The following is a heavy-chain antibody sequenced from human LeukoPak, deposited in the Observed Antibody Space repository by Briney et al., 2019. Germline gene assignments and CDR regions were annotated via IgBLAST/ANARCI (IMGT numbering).Heavy chain of an antibody. J-gene: IGHJ5*02. CDR2: IHYDGTNE. CDR1: GFTFSSYV. Sequence: GRSLRLSCAASGFTFSSYVMHWVRQAPGKGLEWVAFIHYDGTNEYYADSVKGRFTISRDNFKNTLYLQMNSLRVEDTALYYCVNSGFDPWGQGTLVTVSS. V-gene: IGHV3-30*04. D-gene: IGHD3-10*01. CDR3: VNSGFDP.